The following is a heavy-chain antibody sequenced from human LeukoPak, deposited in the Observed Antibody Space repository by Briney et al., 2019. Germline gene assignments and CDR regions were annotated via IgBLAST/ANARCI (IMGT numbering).Heavy chain of an antibody. CDR3: ARGHDYITLPPYYYYGLDV. V-gene: IGHV1-69*13. CDR2: IIPIFGTA. Sequence: SVKVSCKASGGTFSSYAISWVRQAPGQGLEWMGGIIPIFGTANYAQKFQGRVTITADESTSTAYMELSSLRSEDTAVYFCARGHDYITLPPYYYYGLDVWGQGTTVTVSS. CDR1: GGTFSSYA. D-gene: IGHD4-11*01. J-gene: IGHJ6*02.